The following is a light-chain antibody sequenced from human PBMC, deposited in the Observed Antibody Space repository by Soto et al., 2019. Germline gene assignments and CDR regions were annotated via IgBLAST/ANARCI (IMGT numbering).Light chain of an antibody. CDR3: QQHFSCPLT. Sequence: AMGLTQSPSTFSASTGDRVTISCRASQGISSHLAWYQVKPGKAPRLLIYPASYLASGTPSRFSGSGSGTDFTLTISAPQSEDFAVYYCQQHFSCPLTFGGGTKVEIK. CDR1: QGISSH. CDR2: PAS. J-gene: IGKJ4*01. V-gene: IGKV1-8*01.